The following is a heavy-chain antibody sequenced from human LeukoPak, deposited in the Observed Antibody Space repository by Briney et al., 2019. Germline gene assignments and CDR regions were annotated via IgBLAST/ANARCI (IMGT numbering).Heavy chain of an antibody. CDR2: TYYRSKWSN. D-gene: IGHD3-22*01. V-gene: IGHV6-1*01. Sequence: SQTLSLTCGLSGDSVSSNSATWSWIRLSPSSGLEWLGRTYYRSKWSNDYAVSVKSRITLNPDTSKNQFSLQLNSVTPEDTAVYYCSRGIADSTGYYYVDYWGQGTLVTVSS. CDR1: GDSVSSNSAT. J-gene: IGHJ4*02. CDR3: SRGIADSTGYYYVDY.